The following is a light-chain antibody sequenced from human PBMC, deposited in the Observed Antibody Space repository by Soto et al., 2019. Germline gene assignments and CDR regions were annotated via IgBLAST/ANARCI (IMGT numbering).Light chain of an antibody. CDR3: QQYHSAPQS. V-gene: IGKV4-1*01. CDR2: WAS. J-gene: IGKJ1*01. CDR1: QRWLSSPNIKTN. Sequence: DIVVTQSPDSLAVSLGERATFTAKSTQRWLSSPNIKTNLAWYQQKPGQPPKLLIYWASTRESGVPDRFSGSGSGTDFTLTISSLQAEDVAFYYCQQYHSAPQSFGQGTKVEIK.